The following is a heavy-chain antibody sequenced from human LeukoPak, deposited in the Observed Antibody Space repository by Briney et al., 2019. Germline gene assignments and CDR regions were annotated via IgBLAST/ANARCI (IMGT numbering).Heavy chain of an antibody. CDR2: IYHSGRT. Sequence: SETLSLTCTVSGYSISSGYYWGWIRQPPGKGLEWIGSIYHSGRTYYNPSLKSRVTISGDTSKNQFSLKLSSVTAADTAVYYCAGADRHDYGEDYWGQGTLVTVSS. CDR1: GYSISSGYY. V-gene: IGHV4-38-2*02. D-gene: IGHD4-17*01. CDR3: AGADRHDYGEDY. J-gene: IGHJ4*02.